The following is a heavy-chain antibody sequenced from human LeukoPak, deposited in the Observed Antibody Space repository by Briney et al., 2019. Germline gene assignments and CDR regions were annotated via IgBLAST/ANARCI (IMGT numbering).Heavy chain of an antibody. J-gene: IGHJ3*02. CDR3: ARAGLGATSVNDALDI. Sequence: SETLSLTCAVYGGSFSGYYWSWIRQPPGKGLEWIGEINHSGSTNYNPSLKSRVTISVDTSKNQFSLKLSSVTAADTAVYYCARAGLGATSVNDALDIWGQGTMVTVSS. CDR2: INHSGST. D-gene: IGHD1-26*01. CDR1: GGSFSGYY. V-gene: IGHV4-34*01.